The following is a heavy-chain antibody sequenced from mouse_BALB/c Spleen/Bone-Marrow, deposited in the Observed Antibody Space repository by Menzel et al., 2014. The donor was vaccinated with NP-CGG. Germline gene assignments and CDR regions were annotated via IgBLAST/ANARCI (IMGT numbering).Heavy chain of an antibody. CDR3: ARHGITRLLDY. J-gene: IGHJ2*01. D-gene: IGHD2-4*01. CDR1: GFTFSSYA. CDR2: ISSGGSYT. Sequence: EVMLVESGGGLVKPGGSLKLSCAASGFTFSSYAMSWVRQTPEKRLEWVATISSGGSYTYYPDSVKGRFTISRDNAKNTLYLRMSSLRSEDTAMYYCARHGITRLLDYWGQGTTLTVSP. V-gene: IGHV5-9-1*01.